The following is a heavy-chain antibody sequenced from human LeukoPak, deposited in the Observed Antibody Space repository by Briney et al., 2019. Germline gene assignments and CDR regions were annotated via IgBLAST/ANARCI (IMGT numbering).Heavy chain of an antibody. CDR2: MSETGSVI. CDR1: RFTFGDYY. V-gene: IGHV3-11*04. CDR3: ARRLYDVLDY. J-gene: IGHJ4*02. Sequence: GGSLRLSCAAFRFTFGDYYMTWIRQAPGKGLEWVAYMSETGSVIYYADSVKGRFTISRDNAKNSLSLQMNSLRAEDTAIYYCARRLYDVLDYWGQGTLVSVFS. D-gene: IGHD3-10*02.